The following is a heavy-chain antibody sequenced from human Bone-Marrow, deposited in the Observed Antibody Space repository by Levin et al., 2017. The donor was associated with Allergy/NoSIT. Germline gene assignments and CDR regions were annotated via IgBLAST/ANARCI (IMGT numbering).Heavy chain of an antibody. Sequence: SETLSLTCAVSGGSISSGGYSWSWIRQPPGTGLEWIGYIYHSGSTYYNPSLKSRVTISVDRSKNQFSLKLSSVTAADTAVYYCARSDGDYGLDYFDYWGQGTLVTVSS. V-gene: IGHV4-30-2*01. CDR2: IYHSGST. J-gene: IGHJ4*02. D-gene: IGHD4-17*01. CDR1: GGSISSGGYS. CDR3: ARSDGDYGLDYFDY.